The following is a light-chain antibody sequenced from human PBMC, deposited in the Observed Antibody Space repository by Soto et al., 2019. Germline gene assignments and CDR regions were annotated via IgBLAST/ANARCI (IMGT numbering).Light chain of an antibody. CDR1: SSDVGGYNY. V-gene: IGLV2-8*01. Sequence: QSALTQPPSASGSPGQSVTISCTGTSSDVGGYNYVSWYQQHPGNAPKLMIYEVSQRPSGVPDRFSGSKSGNTASLTVSGLQAEDEADYYCNSYAGSNNVFGTGTKVTVL. CDR3: NSYAGSNNV. CDR2: EVS. J-gene: IGLJ1*01.